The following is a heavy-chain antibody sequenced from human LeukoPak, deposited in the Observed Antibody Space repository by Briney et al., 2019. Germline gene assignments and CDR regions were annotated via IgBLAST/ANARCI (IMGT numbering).Heavy chain of an antibody. V-gene: IGHV3-21*01. Sequence: PGGSLRLSCGASGFTFSSYAMNWVRQAPGKGLEWVSSISSSSSYIYYADSVKGRFTISRDNAKNSLYLQMNSLRAEDTAVYYCARDPQITIFGVVTQPGWFDPWGQGTLVTVSS. CDR2: ISSSSSYI. J-gene: IGHJ5*02. D-gene: IGHD3-3*01. CDR1: GFTFSSYA. CDR3: ARDPQITIFGVVTQPGWFDP.